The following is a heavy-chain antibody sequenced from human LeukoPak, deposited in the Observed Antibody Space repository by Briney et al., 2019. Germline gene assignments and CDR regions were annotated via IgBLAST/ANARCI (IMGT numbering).Heavy chain of an antibody. CDR2: ISSNGATT. D-gene: IGHD6-19*01. J-gene: IGHJ4*02. V-gene: IGHV3-64*04. Sequence: GGSLRLSCSASGFTFNRFYLHWVRQAPGKGLEFVSHISSNGATTYYAASVKGRFTISRDNAKNSLYLQMNNLRAEDTAVYYCAVSYSSGWGGFDYWGQGTLVTVSS. CDR3: AVSYSSGWGGFDY. CDR1: GFTFNRFY.